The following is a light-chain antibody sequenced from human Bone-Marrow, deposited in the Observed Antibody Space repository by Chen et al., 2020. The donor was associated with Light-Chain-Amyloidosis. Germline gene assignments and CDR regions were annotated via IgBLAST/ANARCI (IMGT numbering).Light chain of an antibody. CDR3: QSADSSGTYEVI. CDR2: RDT. V-gene: IGLV3-25*03. CDR1: DLPPKY. J-gene: IGLJ2*01. Sequence: SYELTQPPSVSVSPAQTARITCPGDDLPPKYAYWYHPKQGQAPVLVIHRDTERPSGISERFSGSSSGKTATLTISGVQAEDEADYHCQSADSSGTYEVIFGGGTKLTVL.